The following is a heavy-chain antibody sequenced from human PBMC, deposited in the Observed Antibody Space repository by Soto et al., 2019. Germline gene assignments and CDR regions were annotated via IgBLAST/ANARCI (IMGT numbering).Heavy chain of an antibody. CDR2: IYSGTNT. Sequence: GGSLRLSCAASGCIVSTNYMSWVRQAPGKGLEWVSVIYSGTNTYYADSVKGRFTISRDKSKNTLYLQMNALRPEDTAVYYCANTFPLFSWGQGTLVTVS. CDR3: ANTFPLFS. J-gene: IGHJ4*02. CDR1: GCIVSTNY. D-gene: IGHD3-3*01. V-gene: IGHV3-66*01.